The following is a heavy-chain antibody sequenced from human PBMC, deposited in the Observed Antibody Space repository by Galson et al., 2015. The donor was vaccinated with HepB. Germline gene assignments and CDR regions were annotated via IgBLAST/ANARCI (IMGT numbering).Heavy chain of an antibody. CDR2: INAGNGNT. CDR1: GYTFTSYA. J-gene: IGHJ3*02. Sequence: SVKVSCKASGYTFTSYATHWVRQAPGQRLEWMGWINAGNGNTKYSQKFQGRVTITRDTSASTAYMELSSLRSEDTAVYYCARDRGEAQWLVEGDAFDIWGQGTMVTVSS. V-gene: IGHV1-3*01. CDR3: ARDRGEAQWLVEGDAFDI. D-gene: IGHD6-19*01.